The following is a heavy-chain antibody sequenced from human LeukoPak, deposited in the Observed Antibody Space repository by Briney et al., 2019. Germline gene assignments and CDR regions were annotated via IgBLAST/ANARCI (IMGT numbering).Heavy chain of an antibody. CDR1: GFTFDDYT. J-gene: IGHJ4*02. V-gene: IGHV3-43*01. CDR3: AKDRSKWLQIGIDY. Sequence: PGGSLRLSCAASGFTFDDYTMHWVRQAPGKGLEWVSLISWDGGSTYYADSVKGRFTISRDNSKNSLYLQMNSLRTEDTALYYCAKDRSKWLQIGIDYWGQGTLVTVSS. CDR2: ISWDGGST. D-gene: IGHD5-12*01.